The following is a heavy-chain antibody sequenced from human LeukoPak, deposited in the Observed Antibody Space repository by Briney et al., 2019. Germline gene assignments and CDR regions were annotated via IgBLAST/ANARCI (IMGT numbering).Heavy chain of an antibody. CDR2: VFTNGDT. D-gene: IGHD3-22*01. Sequence: PSETLSLTCRVSGDSLNSGNFYWTWIRQPAGKGLEWIGRVFTNGDTSYNPSLKSRVTIFLYSSQNHFSLRLSSVAAADTAVYYCARQGRSTYYYDSSGYYGYWGQGTLVTVSS. J-gene: IGHJ4*02. V-gene: IGHV4-61*02. CDR3: ARQGRSTYYYDSSGYYGY. CDR1: GDSLNSGNFY.